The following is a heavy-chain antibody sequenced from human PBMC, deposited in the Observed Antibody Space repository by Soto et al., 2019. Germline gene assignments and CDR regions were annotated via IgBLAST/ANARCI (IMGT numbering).Heavy chain of an antibody. V-gene: IGHV3-30*18. CDR3: AKAYSGPFDV. J-gene: IGHJ3*01. Sequence: GGSLRLSCAASGFSFSSYDIHWVRQAPGKGLEWVALISYDGSRKYYADSVKGLFTISRDNSKNTLYLEVNSLRTEDTAVYYCAKAYSGPFDVWGQGTMVTVSS. CDR2: ISYDGSRK. CDR1: GFSFSSYD. D-gene: IGHD1-26*01.